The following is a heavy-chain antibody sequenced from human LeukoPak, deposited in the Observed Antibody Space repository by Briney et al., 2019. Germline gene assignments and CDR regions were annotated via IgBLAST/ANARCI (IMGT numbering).Heavy chain of an antibody. J-gene: IGHJ3*02. CDR1: AVSISSYY. V-gene: IGHV4-59*12. D-gene: IGHD3-3*01. CDR2: IQYSGRS. Sequence: SETLSLTCTVSAVSISSYYWSWIRQPPGKGLEWSGYIQYSGRSNSNTSLTSGVTISEDTVKIQLYLKLSPVPAADTAVYYWARGVEWLFGSGGAFDIWGQGTMVTVSS. CDR3: ARGVEWLFGSGGAFDI.